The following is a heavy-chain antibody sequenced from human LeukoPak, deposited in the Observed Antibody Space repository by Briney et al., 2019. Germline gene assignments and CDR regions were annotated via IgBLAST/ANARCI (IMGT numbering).Heavy chain of an antibody. CDR3: ARDGFKVAAAGRIVDY. CDR1: GDTFISQG. V-gene: IGHV1-18*01. Sequence: GASVKVSCKASGDTFISQGISCVRQAPGQGLEWMGWISTDNGNTNYAQKLQGRVTMTTDTSTSTAYMELRSLRSDDTAVYYCARDGFKVAAAGRIVDYWGQGTLVTVSS. CDR2: ISTDNGNT. D-gene: IGHD6-13*01. J-gene: IGHJ4*02.